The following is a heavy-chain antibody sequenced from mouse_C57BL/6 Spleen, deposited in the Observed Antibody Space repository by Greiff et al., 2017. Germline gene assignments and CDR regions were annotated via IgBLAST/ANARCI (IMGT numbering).Heavy chain of an antibody. V-gene: IGHV1-52*01. CDR1: GYTFTSYW. CDR2: IDPSDSET. Sequence: QVQLQQPGAELVRPGSSVKLSCKASGYTFTSYWMHWVKQRPIQGLEWIGNIDPSDSETHYNQKFKDKATLTVDKSSSTAYMQLSSLTSEDSAVYYCARVDGYYYFDYWGQGTTLTVSS. J-gene: IGHJ2*01. D-gene: IGHD2-3*01. CDR3: ARVDGYYYFDY.